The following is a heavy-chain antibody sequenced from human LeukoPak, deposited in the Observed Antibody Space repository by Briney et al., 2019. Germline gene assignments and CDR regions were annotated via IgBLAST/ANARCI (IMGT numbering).Heavy chain of an antibody. D-gene: IGHD3-9*01. Sequence: GGSLRLSCAASGFTVSSNYMNWVRQAPGKGLEWVSVIYSGGSTDYADSVKGRFTISRDNSKNTLYLQMNSLRAEDTAVYYCARAGRYDILTGPSNIWGQGTMVTVSS. CDR3: ARAGRYDILTGPSNI. CDR1: GFTVSSNY. J-gene: IGHJ3*02. V-gene: IGHV3-53*01. CDR2: IYSGGST.